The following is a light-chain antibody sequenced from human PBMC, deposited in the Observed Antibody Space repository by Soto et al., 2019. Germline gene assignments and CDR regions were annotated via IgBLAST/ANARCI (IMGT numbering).Light chain of an antibody. CDR3: QSYDSSLSGFDV. Sequence: QSVLTQPPSVSGAPGQRVTISCTGSSSNIGAGYDVHWYQKLPGTAPKLLIYGNNYRPSGVPDRFSGSKSGTSASLAITGLQAEDEADYYCQSYDSSLSGFDVFGTGTKLTVL. J-gene: IGLJ1*01. CDR1: SSNIGAGYD. V-gene: IGLV1-40*01. CDR2: GNN.